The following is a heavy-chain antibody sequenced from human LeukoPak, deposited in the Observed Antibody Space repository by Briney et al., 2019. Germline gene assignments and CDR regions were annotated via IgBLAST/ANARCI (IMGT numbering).Heavy chain of an antibody. J-gene: IGHJ5*02. D-gene: IGHD6-13*01. V-gene: IGHV4-39*07. CDR3: ARRLSSSWPNWFDP. Sequence: SETLSLTCSVSGDFISSSNYYWGWIRQPPGKGLEWIGSIYYSGSTYYTPSLKSRVTISVDTSKNQFSLRLSSVTAADTAVYYCARRLSSSWPNWFDPWGQGTLVTVSS. CDR2: IYYSGST. CDR1: GDFISSSNYY.